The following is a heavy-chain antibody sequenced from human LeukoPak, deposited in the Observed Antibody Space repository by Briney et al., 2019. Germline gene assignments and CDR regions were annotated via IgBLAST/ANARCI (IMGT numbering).Heavy chain of an antibody. V-gene: IGHV1-18*01. Sequence: ASVKVSCKASGYTFTKYGITWVRQAPGQGLEWMGWISAYSGDTNYEQMLQDRVTATMDTSTRTAYMELRTLRSDDSAVYYCASNTGSDASGYAYWGQGTLVTVSS. CDR2: ISAYSGDT. D-gene: IGHD5-12*01. CDR1: GYTFTKYG. CDR3: ASNTGSDASGYAY. J-gene: IGHJ4*02.